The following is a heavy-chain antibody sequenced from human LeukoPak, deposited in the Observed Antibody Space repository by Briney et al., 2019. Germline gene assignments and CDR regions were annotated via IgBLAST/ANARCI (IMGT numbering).Heavy chain of an antibody. Sequence: ASVKVSCKASGYTFTGYYMHWVRQAPGKGLEWMGWISPNSGGTNYAQKFQGRVTMTRDTSISTAYMELSRLRSDDTAVYYCARGEKDWNWWGSAFDIWGQGTMVTVSS. CDR2: ISPNSGGT. V-gene: IGHV1-2*02. J-gene: IGHJ3*02. CDR3: ARGEKDWNWWGSAFDI. CDR1: GYTFTGYY. D-gene: IGHD1-7*01.